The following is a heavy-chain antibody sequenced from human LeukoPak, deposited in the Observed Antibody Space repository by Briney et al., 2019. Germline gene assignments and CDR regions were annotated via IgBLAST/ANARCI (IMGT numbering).Heavy chain of an antibody. CDR3: AKDLPDYGDYIEGY. CDR1: GFTFSSYS. D-gene: IGHD4-17*01. V-gene: IGHV3-48*01. CDR2: ISSSSSTI. Sequence: GGSLRLSCAASGFTFSSYSMNWVRQAPGKGLEWVSYISSSSSTIYYADSVKGRFTFSRDNSKNTLYLQMNSLRAEDTAVYYCAKDLPDYGDYIEGYWGQGTLVTSP. J-gene: IGHJ4*02.